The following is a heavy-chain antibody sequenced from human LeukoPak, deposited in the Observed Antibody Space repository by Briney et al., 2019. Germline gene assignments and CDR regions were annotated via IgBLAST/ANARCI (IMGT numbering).Heavy chain of an antibody. CDR2: IYYSGST. CDR3: ATSDSSGYSTMGY. J-gene: IGHJ4*02. V-gene: IGHV4-59*01. Sequence: KTSETLSLTCTVSGGSISSYYWSWIRQPPGKGLEWIGYIYYSGSTNYNPSLKSRVTISVDTSKNQFSLKLSSVTAADTAVYYCATSDSSGYSTMGYWGQGTLVTVSS. CDR1: GGSISSYY. D-gene: IGHD3-22*01.